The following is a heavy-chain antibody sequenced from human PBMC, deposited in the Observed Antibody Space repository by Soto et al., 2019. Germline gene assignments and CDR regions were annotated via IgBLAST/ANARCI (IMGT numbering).Heavy chain of an antibody. CDR1: GFAFSTCD. CDR2: VSASGTAT. V-gene: IGHV3-23*01. CDR3: AVNNWFDP. Sequence: GWSLRLSCAASGFAFSTCDIHWVRQAPGKGPEWASRVSASGTATNYADSVKGRFTISRDNSKNTVYLQMNSLRVEDTALYFCAVNNWFDPWGQGTLVTVSS. J-gene: IGHJ5*01.